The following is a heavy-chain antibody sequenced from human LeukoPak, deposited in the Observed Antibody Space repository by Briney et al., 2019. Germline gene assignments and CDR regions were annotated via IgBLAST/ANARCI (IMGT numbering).Heavy chain of an antibody. V-gene: IGHV4-4*07. CDR1: GGSISSYY. J-gene: IGHJ6*02. D-gene: IGHD3-10*01. Sequence: SETLSLTCTVSGGSISSYYWSWIRQPAGEGLEWIGRIHTSGSTNYNPSLKSRVTMSVDTSKNQFSLKLNSVTAADTAVYYCARGSMGGSGTSYKDFYYGMDVWGQGTTVTVSS. CDR2: IHTSGST. CDR3: ARGSMGGSGTSYKDFYYGMDV.